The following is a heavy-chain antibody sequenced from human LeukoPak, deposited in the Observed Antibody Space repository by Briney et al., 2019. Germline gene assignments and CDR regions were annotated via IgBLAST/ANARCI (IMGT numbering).Heavy chain of an antibody. CDR1: GGSISSSSYY. D-gene: IGHD3-10*01. CDR2: IYYSGST. CDR3: ARPNSLGENYFDY. J-gene: IGHJ4*02. Sequence: KPSETLSLTCIVSGGSISSSSYYWGWIRQPPGKGPQWIGSIYYSGSTYYNPSLKSRVTISVDTSKNLFSLEVSYVTAADTAVYYCARPNSLGENYFDYWGQGTLVTVSS. V-gene: IGHV4-39*01.